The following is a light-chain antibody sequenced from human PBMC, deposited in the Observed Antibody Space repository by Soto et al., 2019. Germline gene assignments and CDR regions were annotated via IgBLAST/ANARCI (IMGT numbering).Light chain of an antibody. J-gene: IGKJ1*01. CDR2: AAS. V-gene: IGKV1-39*01. CDR3: QQSYSTLWT. CDR1: QSISSY. Sequence: DIQMTQSPSSLSASVGDRVSITCRASQSISSYLNWYQQKPGKAPKLLIYAASSLQSGVPSRFSGSGSGTDVTLTISSLQPEDFATYYCQQSYSTLWTVGQGTKVEIK.